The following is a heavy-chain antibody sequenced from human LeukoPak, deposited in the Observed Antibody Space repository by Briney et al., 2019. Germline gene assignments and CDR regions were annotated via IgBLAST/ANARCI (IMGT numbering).Heavy chain of an antibody. Sequence: GGSLRLSCAASGFTFSSYSMNWVRRAPGKGLEWVSYISSSSSTIYYADSVKGRFTISRDNAKNSLYLQMNSLRAEDTAVYYCARGGGGILELFLGYFDYWGQGTLVTVSS. CDR2: ISSSSSTI. CDR3: ARGGGGILELFLGYFDY. J-gene: IGHJ4*02. V-gene: IGHV3-48*04. D-gene: IGHD1-7*01. CDR1: GFTFSSYS.